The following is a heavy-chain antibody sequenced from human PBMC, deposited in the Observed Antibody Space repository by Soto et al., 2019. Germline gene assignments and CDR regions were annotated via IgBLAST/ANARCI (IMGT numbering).Heavy chain of an antibody. D-gene: IGHD3-9*01. V-gene: IGHV4-59*01. CDR2: IYYSGST. Sequence: SETLSLTCTVSGGSISSYYWSWIRQPPGKGLEWIGYIYYSGSTNYNPSLKSRVTISVDTSKNQFSLKLSSVTAADTAVYYCARDRGTTKFPDYGMDVWGQENTVTVSS. CDR3: ARDRGTTKFPDYGMDV. J-gene: IGHJ6*02. CDR1: GGSISSYY.